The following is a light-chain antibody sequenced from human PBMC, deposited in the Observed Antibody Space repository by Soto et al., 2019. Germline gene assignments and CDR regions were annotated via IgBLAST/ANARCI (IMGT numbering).Light chain of an antibody. CDR1: SSDVGGYNY. CDR2: EVS. Sequence: QSALTQSPSASGSPGQSVTISCTGTSSDVGGYNYVSWYQQHPGKAPRLMIYEVSKRPSGVPDRFSGSRSGNTASLTVSGLQAEDEADYYCSSYAGSNHPYVFGTGTKVTVL. CDR3: SSYAGSNHPYV. V-gene: IGLV2-8*01. J-gene: IGLJ1*01.